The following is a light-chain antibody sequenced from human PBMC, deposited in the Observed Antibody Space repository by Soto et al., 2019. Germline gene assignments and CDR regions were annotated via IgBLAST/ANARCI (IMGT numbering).Light chain of an antibody. Sequence: DFQMTQSPSSLSASVGDRVTISCRASQTITTYLNWYQQKPGKAPQLLIYGASILQSGVPSRFTGSGSGTDFTLTISSLQPDDFATYHCQQTHSTPWTFGQGTKVEIK. CDR3: QQTHSTPWT. CDR2: GAS. CDR1: QTITTY. J-gene: IGKJ1*01. V-gene: IGKV1-39*01.